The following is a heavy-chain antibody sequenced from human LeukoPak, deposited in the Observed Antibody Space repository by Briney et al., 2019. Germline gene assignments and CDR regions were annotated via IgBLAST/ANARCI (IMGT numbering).Heavy chain of an antibody. V-gene: IGHV4-4*07. CDR3: ARDFTDSGSSLVYYYYYYMDV. J-gene: IGHJ6*03. Sequence: SETLSLTCTVSGGSISRYYWSWIRQPAGKGLEWIGRIYSTGSTTYNPSLKSRVPLSVDTSKNQFSLKLTSVTAADTAVYYCARDFTDSGSSLVYYYYYYMDVWGKGTTVTVSS. D-gene: IGHD1-26*01. CDR2: IYSTGST. CDR1: GGSISRYY.